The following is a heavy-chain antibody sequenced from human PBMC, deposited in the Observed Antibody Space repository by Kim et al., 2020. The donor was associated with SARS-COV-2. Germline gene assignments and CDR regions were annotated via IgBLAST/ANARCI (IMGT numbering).Heavy chain of an antibody. V-gene: IGHV4-31*03. D-gene: IGHD6-13*01. CDR3: ASRTPDSSSWRAKHWYFDL. CDR2: IYYSGST. J-gene: IGHJ2*01. Sequence: SETLSLTCTVSGGSISSGGYYWSWIRQHPGKGLEWIGYIYYSGSTYYNPSLKSRVTISVDTSKNQFSLKLSSVTAADTAVYYCASRTPDSSSWRAKHWYFDLWGRGTLVTVSS. CDR1: GGSISSGGYY.